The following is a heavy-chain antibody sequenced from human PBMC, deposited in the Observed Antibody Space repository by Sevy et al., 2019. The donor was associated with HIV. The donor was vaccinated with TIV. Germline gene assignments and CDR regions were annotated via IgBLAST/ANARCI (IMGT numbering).Heavy chain of an antibody. Sequence: GESLKISCTASGFTFGDYAMSWVRQAPGKGLEWVGFIRSKAYGGTPEYAASVKGRFTFSRDDSKSIAYLQMNSLKTEDTAVYYCSREGPGRGSSGWYRYYYWGQGTLVTVSS. V-gene: IGHV3-49*04. CDR3: SREGPGRGSSGWYRYYY. CDR2: IRSKAYGGTP. J-gene: IGHJ4*02. CDR1: GFTFGDYA. D-gene: IGHD6-19*01.